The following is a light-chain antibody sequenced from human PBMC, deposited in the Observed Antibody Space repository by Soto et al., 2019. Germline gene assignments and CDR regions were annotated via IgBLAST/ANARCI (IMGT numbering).Light chain of an antibody. CDR3: HQRQSWPRT. Sequence: EIVITPSPATLFLSPGHRGTLSCRASQYINTRLAWYQHRPGQAPRLLIYQTSLRAAGIPARFSASGSGTDFTLTISDVQPEDFALYYCHQRQSWPRTFGQGTKVDIK. CDR1: QYINTR. V-gene: IGKV3D-15*03. CDR2: QTS. J-gene: IGKJ1*01.